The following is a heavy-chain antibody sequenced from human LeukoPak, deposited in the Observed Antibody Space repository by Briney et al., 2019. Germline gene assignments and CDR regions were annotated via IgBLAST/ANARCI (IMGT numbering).Heavy chain of an antibody. D-gene: IGHD2-15*01. CDR2: IYYSGST. CDR1: GGSISSYY. CDR3: ASQTKGYCSGGSCYNGFDY. J-gene: IGHJ4*02. V-gene: IGHV4-59*08. Sequence: SETLSLTCTASGGSISSYYWSWIRQPPGKGLEWIGYIYYSGSTNYNPSLKSRVTISVDMSKNQFSLKLSSVTAADTAVYYCASQTKGYCSGGSCYNGFDYWGQGTLVTVSS.